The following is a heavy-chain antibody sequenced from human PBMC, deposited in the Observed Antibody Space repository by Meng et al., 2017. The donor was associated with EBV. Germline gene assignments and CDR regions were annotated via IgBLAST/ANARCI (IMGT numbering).Heavy chain of an antibody. CDR3: ASESGRGFTPDY. D-gene: IGHD3-10*01. J-gene: IGHJ4*02. CDR1: GGTFRSDA. V-gene: IGHV1-69*01. CDR2: LIPMSDAP. Sequence: GQLVQYGAEVKNPGSSVKVSCNTSGGTFRSDAIRWVRQAPGQGLEWMGGLIPMSDAPHYAQKFQGRVTITADESTSTHYMDLSGLRSEDTAVYYCASESGRGFTPDYWGQGTLVTVSS.